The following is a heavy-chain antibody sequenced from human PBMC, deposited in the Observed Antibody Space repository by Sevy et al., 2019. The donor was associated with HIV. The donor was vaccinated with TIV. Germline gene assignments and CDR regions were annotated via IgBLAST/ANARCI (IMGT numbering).Heavy chain of an antibody. D-gene: IGHD3-10*01. Sequence: GGSLRLSCAASGFTFSSYGMHWVRQAPGKGLEWVAFIRYDGSNKYYADSVKGRFTISRDNSKNTLYLQMNSLRAEDTAVYYFAKDALQSYYGSGSYYISWGQGTLVTVSS. CDR3: AKDALQSYYGSGSYYIS. CDR2: IRYDGSNK. CDR1: GFTFSSYG. J-gene: IGHJ5*02. V-gene: IGHV3-30*02.